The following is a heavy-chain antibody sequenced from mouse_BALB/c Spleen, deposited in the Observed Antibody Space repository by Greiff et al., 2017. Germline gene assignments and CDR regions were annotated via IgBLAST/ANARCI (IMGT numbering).Heavy chain of an antibody. CDR2: IWGGGST. CDR1: GFSLSRYS. D-gene: IGHD1-1*01. V-gene: IGHV2-6-4*01. Sequence: VQGVESGPGLVAPSQSLSITCTVSGFSLSRYSVHWVRQPPGKGLEWLGMIWGGGSTDYNSALKSRLSISKDNSKSQVFLKMNSLQTDDTAMYYCARSPYGSSPWFAYWGQGTLVTVSA. J-gene: IGHJ3*01. CDR3: ARSPYGSSPWFAY.